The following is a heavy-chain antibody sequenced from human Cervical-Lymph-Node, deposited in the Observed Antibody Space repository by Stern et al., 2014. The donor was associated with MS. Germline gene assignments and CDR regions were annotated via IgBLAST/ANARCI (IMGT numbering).Heavy chain of an antibody. Sequence: VQLVQSGGEVTKPGSSVKVSCKASGGTFSKFPSSWVRQAPGQGLAWMGGIFPVFGTPSYAQEFRGRVTITADVSTSTVYMELSSLRSDDTAVYYCALSSETSDRWYSLGYDLWGQGTLVTVSS. D-gene: IGHD6-13*01. V-gene: IGHV1-69*01. CDR1: GGTFSKFP. CDR2: IFPVFGTP. J-gene: IGHJ5*02. CDR3: ALSSETSDRWYSLGYDL.